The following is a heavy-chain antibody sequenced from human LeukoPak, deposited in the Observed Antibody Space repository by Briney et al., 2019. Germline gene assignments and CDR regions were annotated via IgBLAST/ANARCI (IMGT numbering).Heavy chain of an antibody. CDR1: GFTLSRYS. D-gene: IGHD3-10*01. CDR2: ISSDSNTI. J-gene: IGHJ4*02. CDR3: ARGGSSPDY. Sequence: GESLRLSCVASGFTLSRYSINWVRQAPGQGLDWVSYISSDSNTIYYADSVEGRFTISRDNAQNLLYLQMNSLRAEDTAVYYCARGGSSPDYWGQGTLVTVSS. V-gene: IGHV3-48*04.